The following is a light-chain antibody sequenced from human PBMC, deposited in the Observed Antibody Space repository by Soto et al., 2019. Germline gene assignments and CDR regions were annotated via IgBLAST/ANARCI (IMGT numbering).Light chain of an antibody. Sequence: QSALTQPRSVSGSPGQSVTISCTGTSRDVGGYNYVSWYQQHPGKAPKLMIHDVSKRPSGVPDRFSGSKSGNTASLTISGLQAEDEADYYCGSYAGSYPWVFGGGTKLTVL. CDR1: SRDVGGYNY. J-gene: IGLJ3*02. CDR2: DVS. V-gene: IGLV2-11*01. CDR3: GSYAGSYPWV.